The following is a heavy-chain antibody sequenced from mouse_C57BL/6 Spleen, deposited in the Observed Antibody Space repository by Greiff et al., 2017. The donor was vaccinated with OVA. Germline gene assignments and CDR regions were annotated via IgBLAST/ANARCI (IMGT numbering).Heavy chain of an antibody. CDR3: ARSYYYGSRGDWFAY. D-gene: IGHD1-1*01. V-gene: IGHV1-55*01. J-gene: IGHJ3*01. CDR2: IYPGSGST. Sequence: QVQLQQPGAELVKPGASVKMSCKASGYTFTSYWITWVKQRPGQGLEWIGDIYPGSGSTNYNEKFKSKATLTVDTSSSTAYMQLSSLTSEDSAVYYCARSYYYGSRGDWFAYWGQGTLVTVSA. CDR1: GYTFTSYW.